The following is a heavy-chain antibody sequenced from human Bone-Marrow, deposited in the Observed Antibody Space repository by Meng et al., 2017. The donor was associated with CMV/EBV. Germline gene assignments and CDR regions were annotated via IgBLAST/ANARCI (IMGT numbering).Heavy chain of an antibody. CDR1: GFTFSSYE. CDR3: ASLVGENHHDAFDI. V-gene: IGHV3-48*03. CDR2: ISSSGSTI. D-gene: IGHD1-26*01. J-gene: IGHJ3*02. Sequence: GGSLRLSCAASGFTFSSYEMNWVRQAPGKGLEWVSYISSSGSTIYYADSVKGRFTISRDNAKNPLYLQMNSLRAEDTAVYYCASLVGENHHDAFDIWGQGTMVTVSS.